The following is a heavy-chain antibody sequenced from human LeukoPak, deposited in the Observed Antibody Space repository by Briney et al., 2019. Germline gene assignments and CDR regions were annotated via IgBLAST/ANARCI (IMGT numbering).Heavy chain of an antibody. D-gene: IGHD4-17*01. CDR3: ARDRMGAGDYVPYYYYGMDV. CDR1: GFTFSSYA. Sequence: GGSLRLSCAASGFTFSSYAMHWDRQAPGKGLEWVAVISYDGSNKYYADSVKGRFTISRDNSKNTLYLQMNSLRAEDTAVYYCARDRMGAGDYVPYYYYGMDVWGQGTTVTVSS. J-gene: IGHJ6*02. CDR2: ISYDGSNK. V-gene: IGHV3-30-3*01.